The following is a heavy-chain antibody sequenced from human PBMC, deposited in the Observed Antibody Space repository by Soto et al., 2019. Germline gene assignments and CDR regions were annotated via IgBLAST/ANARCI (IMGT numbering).Heavy chain of an antibody. CDR2: ISSSSSTI. CDR1: GFTFSSYS. Sequence: EVQLVESGGGLVQPGGSLRLSCAASGFTFSSYSMNWVRQAPGKGLEWVSYISSSSSTIYYADSVKGRFTISRDNAKNSLYLQMNILRAEDTAVYYCARDSYPDAFDIWGQGTIVTVSS. D-gene: IGHD1-26*01. J-gene: IGHJ3*02. V-gene: IGHV3-48*01. CDR3: ARDSYPDAFDI.